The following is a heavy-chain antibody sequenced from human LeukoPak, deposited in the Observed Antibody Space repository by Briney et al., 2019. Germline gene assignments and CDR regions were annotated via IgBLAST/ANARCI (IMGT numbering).Heavy chain of an antibody. CDR2: IYNTVDV. Sequence: PSETLSLTCTVSGGSIIGSYWTWIRQSPGGGLEYEGYIYNTVDVNYSPSLKSRVTISIDMSRSQFSLRLKSVTAADTAIYYCARSRNYDSTGYNPTYYFDSWGQGALVTVSS. V-gene: IGHV4-59*01. J-gene: IGHJ4*02. CDR1: GGSIIGSY. CDR3: ARSRNYDSTGYNPTYYFDS. D-gene: IGHD3-22*01.